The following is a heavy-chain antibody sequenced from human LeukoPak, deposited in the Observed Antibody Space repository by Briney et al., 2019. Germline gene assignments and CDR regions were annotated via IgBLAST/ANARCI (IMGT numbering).Heavy chain of an antibody. Sequence: GGSLRLSCAASGFTFSSYAMNWVRQAPGKGLEWVSDISGSGANRNSANYVTGRFTISRDNSKNILYLHMRNLRVDDTAVYFCARAPVYRGYSTLNDWGQGALVTVSS. D-gene: IGHD3-22*01. J-gene: IGHJ4*02. CDR3: ARAPVYRGYSTLND. V-gene: IGHV3-23*01. CDR1: GFTFSSYA. CDR2: ISGSGANR.